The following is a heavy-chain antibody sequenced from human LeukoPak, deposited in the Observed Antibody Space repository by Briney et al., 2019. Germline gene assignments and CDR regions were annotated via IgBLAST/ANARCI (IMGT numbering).Heavy chain of an antibody. V-gene: IGHV1-2*02. CDR1: GYTFTGYF. D-gene: IGHD2-2*01. CDR3: ASSIVYCSSTSCYFN. CDR2: INPNSGGT. J-gene: IGHJ4*02. Sequence: ASVKVSCKASGYTFTGYFMHWVRQAPGQGLEWMGWINPNSGGTNYAQKFQGGVTMTGDTSISTAYMELSRLRSDDTAVYYCASSIVYCSSTSCYFNWGQGTLVTVSS.